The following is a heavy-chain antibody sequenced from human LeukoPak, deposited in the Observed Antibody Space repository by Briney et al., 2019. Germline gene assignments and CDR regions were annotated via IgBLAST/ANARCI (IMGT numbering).Heavy chain of an antibody. J-gene: IGHJ4*02. CDR3: ARDPPTYYYDSSGLLDY. D-gene: IGHD3-22*01. Sequence: GASVKVSCKASGYTFTSYGISWVRQAPGQGLEWMGWISAYNGNTNYAQKLQGRVTMTTDTSTSTAYMELRSLRSDDTAVYYCARDPPTYYYDSSGLLDYWGQGTLVTVSS. CDR1: GYTFTSYG. V-gene: IGHV1-18*01. CDR2: ISAYNGNT.